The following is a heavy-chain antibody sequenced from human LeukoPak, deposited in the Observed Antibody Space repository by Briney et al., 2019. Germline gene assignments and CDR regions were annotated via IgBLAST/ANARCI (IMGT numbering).Heavy chain of an antibody. CDR2: IYTSGST. D-gene: IGHD3-22*01. J-gene: IGHJ4*02. Sequence: PSETLSLTCTVSGGSISSGSYYWSWIRQPAGKGLEWIGRIYTSGSTNYNPSLKSRVTISVDTSKNQFSLKLSSVTAADTAVYYCARSTSRGGYYGNFDYWGQGTLVTVSS. CDR1: GGSISSGSYY. V-gene: IGHV4-61*02. CDR3: ARSTSRGGYYGNFDY.